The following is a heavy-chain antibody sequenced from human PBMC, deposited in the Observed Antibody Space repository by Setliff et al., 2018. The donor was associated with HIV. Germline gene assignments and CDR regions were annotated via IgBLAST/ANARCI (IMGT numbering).Heavy chain of an antibody. V-gene: IGHV4-39*01. CDR2: IHHSGTA. CDR1: GGSITRTPYY. D-gene: IGHD3-10*01. Sequence: SETLSLTCTVSGGSITRTPYYWGWIRQPPGKGLEWIGSIHHSGTAYDNPSLRSRVTISVDPSKNQILLRLSSVTAADTAVYYCARLSGGMVPNYWGQGTLVTVSS. J-gene: IGHJ4*02. CDR3: ARLSGGMVPNY.